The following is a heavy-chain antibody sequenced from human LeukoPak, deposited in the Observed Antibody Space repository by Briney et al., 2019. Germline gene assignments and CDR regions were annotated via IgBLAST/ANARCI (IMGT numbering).Heavy chain of an antibody. V-gene: IGHV4-30-2*01. CDR1: GGSISSGGYS. CDR2: IYHSGST. CDR3: ARVFAVADFDY. Sequence: SETLSLTCAVSGGSISSGGYSWSWIRQPPGKGLEWIGYIYHSGSTYYNPSLKSRVTISVDRSKNQFSLKLSSVTAADTAVYYCARVFAVADFDYWGQGTLVTVSS. D-gene: IGHD6-19*01. J-gene: IGHJ4*02.